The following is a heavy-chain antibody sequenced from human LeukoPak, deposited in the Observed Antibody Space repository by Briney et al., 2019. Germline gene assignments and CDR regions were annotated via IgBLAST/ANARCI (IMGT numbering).Heavy chain of an antibody. J-gene: IGHJ4*02. CDR2: IKQDGSEK. Sequence: GGSLRLSRAASGFTFSSYWMSWVRQAPGKGLERVANIKQDGSEKYYVDSVKGRFTISRDSAENSLYLQMNSLRTEDTAVYYCATSRGSTYGYRALELPPSPVDWGQGTLVTVSS. D-gene: IGHD5-18*01. CDR1: GFTFSSYW. CDR3: ATSRGSTYGYRALELPPSPVD. V-gene: IGHV3-7*01.